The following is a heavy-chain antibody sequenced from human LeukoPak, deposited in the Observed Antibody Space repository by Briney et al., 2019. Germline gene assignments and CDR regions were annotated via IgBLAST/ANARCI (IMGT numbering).Heavy chain of an antibody. CDR1: GGSISSSSYY. CDR3: ARTHHIVVVPAAFDDPSPYYFGY. J-gene: IGHJ4*02. Sequence: SETLSLTCTVSGGSISSSSYYWGWIRQPPGKGLEWVGSIYYSGSTYYNPSLKSRVTISVDTSKNQFSLKLSSVTAADTAVYYCARTHHIVVVPAAFDDPSPYYFGYWGQGTLVTVSS. V-gene: IGHV4-39*01. CDR2: IYYSGST. D-gene: IGHD2-2*01.